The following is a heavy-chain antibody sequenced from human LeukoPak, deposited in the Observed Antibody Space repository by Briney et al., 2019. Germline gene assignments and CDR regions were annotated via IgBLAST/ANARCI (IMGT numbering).Heavy chain of an antibody. Sequence: SETLSLTCAVYGGSFSGYYWSWIRQPPGKGLEWIGEINHSGSTNYNPSLKSRVTISVDTSKNQFSLKLSSVTAADTAVYYCARSRGGYINWFDPWGQGTLVTVSS. CDR1: GGSFSGYY. CDR3: ARSRGGYINWFDP. CDR2: INHSGST. D-gene: IGHD5-18*01. J-gene: IGHJ5*02. V-gene: IGHV4-34*01.